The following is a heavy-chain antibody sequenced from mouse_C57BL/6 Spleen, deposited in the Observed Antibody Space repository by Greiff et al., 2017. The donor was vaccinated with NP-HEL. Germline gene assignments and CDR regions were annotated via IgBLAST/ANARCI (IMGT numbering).Heavy chain of an antibody. CDR3: ARLEGDY. Sequence: EVQVVESGPELVKPGASVKISCKASGYSFTGYYMHWVKQSSEKSLEWIGEINPSTGGTSYNQKFKGKATLTVDKSSSTAYMQLKSLTSEDSAVYYCARLEGDYWGQGTTLTVSS. V-gene: IGHV1-43*01. J-gene: IGHJ2*01. CDR1: GYSFTGYY. CDR2: INPSTGGT.